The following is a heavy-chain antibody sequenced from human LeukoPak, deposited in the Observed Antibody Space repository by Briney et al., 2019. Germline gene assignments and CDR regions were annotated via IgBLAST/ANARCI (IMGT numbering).Heavy chain of an antibody. CDR3: ARKTGVTGEAFDY. D-gene: IGHD7-27*01. CDR1: AFIFSGHW. Sequence: GGSLRLSCEGSAFIFSGHWMNWVRQTPGKGLEWVASIKEDGSERQYVDSVKGRFSISRDNTKGSLFLQLNGLRAEDTAVYYCARKTGVTGEAFDYWGQGTQVTVSS. CDR2: IKEDGSER. V-gene: IGHV3-7*03. J-gene: IGHJ4*02.